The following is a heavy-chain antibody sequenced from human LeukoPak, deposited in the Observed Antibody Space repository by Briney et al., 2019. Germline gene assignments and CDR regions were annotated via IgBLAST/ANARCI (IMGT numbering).Heavy chain of an antibody. CDR2: IFNSGTST. V-gene: IGHV3-23*01. J-gene: IGHJ4*02. CDR3: AKDPPRGGSNRCFDQ. CDR1: GFTFSTYA. D-gene: IGHD2-15*01. Sequence: GGSLRLSCAASGFTFSTYAMTWVRQAPGKGLEWVSVIFNSGTSTYYADSVKGRFTISRDNSKNTLYLQMNSLGAEDTAIYYCAKDPPRGGSNRCFDQWGQGTLVTVSS.